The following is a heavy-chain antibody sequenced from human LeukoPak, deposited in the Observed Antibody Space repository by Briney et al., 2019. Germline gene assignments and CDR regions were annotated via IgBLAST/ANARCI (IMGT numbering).Heavy chain of an antibody. J-gene: IGHJ4*02. D-gene: IGHD6-13*01. V-gene: IGHV3-43*01. CDR3: AKGGEIAAAAPIDY. CDR2: ISWDGGST. Sequence: PGGSLRLSCAASGFTFYDYTMHWVRQAPGKGLEWVSLISWDGGSTYYADSVKGRFTISRDNSKNSLYLQMNSLRTEDTALYYCAKGGEIAAAAPIDYWGQGTLVTVSS. CDR1: GFTFYDYT.